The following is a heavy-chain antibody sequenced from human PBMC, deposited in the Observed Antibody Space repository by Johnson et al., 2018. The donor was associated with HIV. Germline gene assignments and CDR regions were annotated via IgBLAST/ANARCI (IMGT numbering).Heavy chain of an antibody. CDR3: ARGGTMIVVVITYDAFDI. Sequence: VQLVESGGDLVQPGGSLRLSCAASGFTFSSYAMHWVRQAPGKGLEWVAVISYDGSNKYYADSVKGRFTISRDNSKNTLYLQMNSLRAEDTAVYYCARGGTMIVVVITYDAFDIWGQGTMVTVSS. D-gene: IGHD3-22*01. V-gene: IGHV3-30-3*01. CDR2: ISYDGSNK. CDR1: GFTFSSYA. J-gene: IGHJ3*02.